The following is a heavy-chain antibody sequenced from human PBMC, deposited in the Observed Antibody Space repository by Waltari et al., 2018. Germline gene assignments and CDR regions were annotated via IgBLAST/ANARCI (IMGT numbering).Heavy chain of an antibody. CDR2: IYHDGTT. Sequence: QVQLQESGPRLVKPSETLSLTCGVSGFSISSGHYWGWIRQPPGKGLEWVGSIYHDGTTYYNPSLKSRVTISVDTSKNQFSLKLSSVTAADTAVYYCARDTPAPRITGATSVDYWGQGTLVTVSS. CDR1: GFSISSGHY. J-gene: IGHJ4*02. D-gene: IGHD1-20*01. V-gene: IGHV4-38-2*02. CDR3: ARDTPAPRITGATSVDY.